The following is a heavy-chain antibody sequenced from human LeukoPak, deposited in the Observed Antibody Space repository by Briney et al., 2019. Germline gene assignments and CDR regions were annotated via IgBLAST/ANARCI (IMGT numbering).Heavy chain of an antibody. CDR2: IRGSGGST. V-gene: IGHV3-23*01. J-gene: IGHJ4*02. D-gene: IGHD6-6*01. CDR1: GFTFSNYA. Sequence: GGSLRLSCAASGFTFSNYAMTWVRQAPGKGLEWVSAIRGSGGSTYYADSVKGRFTISRDSSKNALYLQMNTLRAEDTAVYYCARDEYSSSLDYWGQGTLVTVSS. CDR3: ARDEYSSSLDY.